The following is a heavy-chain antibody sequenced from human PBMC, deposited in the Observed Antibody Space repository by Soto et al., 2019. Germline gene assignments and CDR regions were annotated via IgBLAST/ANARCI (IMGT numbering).Heavy chain of an antibody. CDR2: INAHNGGT. V-gene: IGHV1-2*02. J-gene: IGHJ5*02. CDR1: GFSFTGYY. D-gene: IGHD6-6*01. CDR3: AKDLTRQLAYWLDP. Sequence: ASVKVSCKASGFSFTGYYIHWLRQAPGQGLEWMVWINAHNGGTEYAQKFQGGVTLTRDTSIATAYLTLTSLTSDDTALYYCAKDLTRQLAYWLDPWGQGTQVTVS.